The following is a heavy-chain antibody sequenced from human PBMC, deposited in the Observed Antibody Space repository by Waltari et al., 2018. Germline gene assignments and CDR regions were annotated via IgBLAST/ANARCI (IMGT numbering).Heavy chain of an antibody. CDR2: IYHSGST. D-gene: IGHD4-17*01. CDR1: GYSISSGYY. J-gene: IGHJ4*02. V-gene: IGHV4-38-2*01. CDR3: ARWVGYGDLYFFDS. Sequence: QVQLQESGPGLVKPSETLSLTCAVSGYSISSGYYWGWLRQPPGKGLAWIGSIYHSGSTYYNPSLKSRVTISVDTSKNQFSLKLSSVTAADTAVYYCARWVGYGDLYFFDSWGQGTLVTVSS.